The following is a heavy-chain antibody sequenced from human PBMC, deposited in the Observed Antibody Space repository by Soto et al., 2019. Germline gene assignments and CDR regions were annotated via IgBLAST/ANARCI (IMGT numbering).Heavy chain of an antibody. J-gene: IGHJ6*02. D-gene: IGHD2-8*02. CDR3: ARTRGLRHHYYYGMDV. CDR2: TYYRSKWYN. Sequence: SQTLSLTCVISGDSVSSNSAAWNWIRQSPSRGLEWLGRTYYRSKWYNDYAVSVKSRITINADTSKNQFSLQLNSVTPEDTAVYYCARTRGLRHHYYYGMDVWGQGTTVTVS. CDR1: GDSVSSNSAA. V-gene: IGHV6-1*01.